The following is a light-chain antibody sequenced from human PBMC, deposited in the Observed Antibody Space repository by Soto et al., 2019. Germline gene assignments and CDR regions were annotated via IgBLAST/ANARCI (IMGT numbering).Light chain of an antibody. V-gene: IGKV1-33*01. CDR2: DAS. CDR1: QTISTW. Sequence: DIQVTQSPPTLSASVGDRVTITCRASQTISTWMAWYQQKPGKAPKLLIYDASNLETGVPSRFSGSGSGTDFTFPISSLQPEDIATYYCQQYDNLLFTFGPGTKVHIK. J-gene: IGKJ3*01. CDR3: QQYDNLLFT.